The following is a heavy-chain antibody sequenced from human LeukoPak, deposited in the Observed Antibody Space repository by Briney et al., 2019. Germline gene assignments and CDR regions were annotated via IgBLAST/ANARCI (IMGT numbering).Heavy chain of an antibody. CDR1: GYSFTNNW. CDR3: ARYCGGDCYSGIDY. J-gene: IGHJ4*02. CDR2: ISPGDSDI. V-gene: IGHV5-51*01. Sequence: GESLKISCEGSGYSFTNNWIGWVRQMPGKGLERMGIISPGDSDITYSPSFRGQVTISADKSITTAYLQWSSLKASDTAMYYCARYCGGDCYSGIDYWGQGTLVTVSS. D-gene: IGHD2-21*02.